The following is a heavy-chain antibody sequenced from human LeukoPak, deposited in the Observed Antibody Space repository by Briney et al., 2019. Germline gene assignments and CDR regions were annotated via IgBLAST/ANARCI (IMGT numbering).Heavy chain of an antibody. CDR2: IYYSGST. Sequence: PSETLSLTCTVSGGSISSSSYYWGWIRQPPGKGLEWIGSIYYSGSTYSNPSLKSRVTISVDTSKNQFSLKLSSVTAADKAVYYCARGYYDFWSGPSAPFDYWGQGTLVTVSS. J-gene: IGHJ4*02. D-gene: IGHD3-3*01. CDR1: GGSISSSSYY. V-gene: IGHV4-39*07. CDR3: ARGYYDFWSGPSAPFDY.